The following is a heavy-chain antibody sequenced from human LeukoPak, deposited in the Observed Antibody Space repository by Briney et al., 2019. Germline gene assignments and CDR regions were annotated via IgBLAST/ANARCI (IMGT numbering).Heavy chain of an antibody. J-gene: IGHJ3*02. D-gene: IGHD6-19*01. Sequence: SETLSLTCTVSGGSISSYYWSWIRQPPGKGLEWIGYIYYSGSTNYNPSLKSRVTISVDTSKSQFSLKLSSVTAADTAVYYCARHLGSGWYFDAFDIWGQGTMVTVSS. CDR3: ARHLGSGWYFDAFDI. CDR1: GGSISSYY. CDR2: IYYSGST. V-gene: IGHV4-59*08.